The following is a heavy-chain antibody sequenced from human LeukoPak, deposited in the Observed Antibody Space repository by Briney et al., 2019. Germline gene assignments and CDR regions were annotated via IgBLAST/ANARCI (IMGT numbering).Heavy chain of an antibody. D-gene: IGHD2-2*02. CDR2: INHSGST. CDR1: GGSISSYY. Sequence: SETLSLTCTVSGGSISSYYWSWIRQPPGKGLEWIGEINHSGSTNYNPSLKSRVTISVDTSKNQFSLKLSSVTAADTAVYYCTRSGLTGMRKYPRTPSYYSGMDVWGQGTAVAVSS. J-gene: IGHJ6*02. V-gene: IGHV4-34*01. CDR3: TRSGLTGMRKYPRTPSYYSGMDV.